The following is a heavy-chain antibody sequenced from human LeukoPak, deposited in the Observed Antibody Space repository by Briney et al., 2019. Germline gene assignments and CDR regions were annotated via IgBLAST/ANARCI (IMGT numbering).Heavy chain of an antibody. CDR1: GFTFSSYS. Sequence: GGSLRLSCAASGFTFSSYSMNWVRQAPGKGLEWVSSISSSSSYIYYADSVKGRFTISRDNAKNSLYLQMNSLRAEDTAVYYCARDSEMATTTFDYWGQGTLGTVSS. V-gene: IGHV3-21*01. CDR3: ARDSEMATTTFDY. CDR2: ISSSSSYI. D-gene: IGHD5-24*01. J-gene: IGHJ4*02.